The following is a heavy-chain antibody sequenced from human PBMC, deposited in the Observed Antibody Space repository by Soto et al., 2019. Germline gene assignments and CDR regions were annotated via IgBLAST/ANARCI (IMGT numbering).Heavy chain of an antibody. J-gene: IGHJ6*02. D-gene: IGHD5-18*01. CDR3: ARAPIQLWFGYYYGMDV. CDR1: GFTFSSYA. Sequence: PGGSLRLSCAASGFTFSSYAMHWVRQAPGKGLEWVAVISYDGSNKYYADSVKGRFTISRDNSKNTLYLQMNSLRAEDTAVYYCARAPIQLWFGYYYGMDVWGQGTTVTVSS. CDR2: ISYDGSNK. V-gene: IGHV3-30-3*01.